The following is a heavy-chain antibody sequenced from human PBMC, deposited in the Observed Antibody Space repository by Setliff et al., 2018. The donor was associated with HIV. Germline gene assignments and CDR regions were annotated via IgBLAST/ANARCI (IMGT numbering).Heavy chain of an antibody. Sequence: ASVKVSCKASGYTFTSYYIHWVRQAPGQGLEWMGIINPSGGSTTYAQKFQGRVTMTRDTSTDTVYMKLSSLRSEDTAMYYCALITTTFDIWGQGTMVTVSS. J-gene: IGHJ3*02. D-gene: IGHD2-8*01. CDR3: ALITTTFDI. CDR2: INPSGGST. V-gene: IGHV1-46*01. CDR1: GYTFTSYY.